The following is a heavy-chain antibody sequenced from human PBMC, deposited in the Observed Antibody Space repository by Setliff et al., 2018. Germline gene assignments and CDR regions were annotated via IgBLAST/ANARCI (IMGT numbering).Heavy chain of an antibody. CDR2: LKPGDSGI. J-gene: IGHJ4*02. Sequence: PGESLKLSCQGSGYTFTNYWIGWVRQMPGKGLEWMGILKPGDSGIRYSPSLQGQVTISADKSITTAYLQWSSLRASDTAMYYCARHFGFSAGWYADYWGQGTLVTVSS. CDR3: ARHFGFSAGWYADY. V-gene: IGHV5-51*01. CDR1: GYTFTNYW. D-gene: IGHD6-19*01.